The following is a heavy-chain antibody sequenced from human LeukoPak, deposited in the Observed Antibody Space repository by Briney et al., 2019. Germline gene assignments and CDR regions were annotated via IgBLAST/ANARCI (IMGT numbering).Heavy chain of an antibody. Sequence: TGGSLRLSCAASGFSFSIYAMNWVCQAPGKGLEWVSLIIGNGRDIRYADSVKGRFTISRDNSKNILYLQMNSLRAEDTAVYFCAKDLTPDGLYELDSWGQGTLVSVSS. V-gene: IGHV3-23*01. CDR2: IIGNGRDI. D-gene: IGHD5/OR15-5a*01. CDR3: AKDLTPDGLYELDS. CDR1: GFSFSIYA. J-gene: IGHJ4*02.